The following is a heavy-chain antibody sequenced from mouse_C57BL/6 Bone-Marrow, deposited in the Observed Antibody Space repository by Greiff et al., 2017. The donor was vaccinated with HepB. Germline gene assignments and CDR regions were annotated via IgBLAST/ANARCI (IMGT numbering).Heavy chain of an antibody. V-gene: IGHV5-2*01. CDR3: ARPFLTSAWFAY. CDR2: INSDGGST. D-gene: IGHD1-1*01. CDR1: EYEFPSHD. Sequence: EVQRVESGGGLVQPGESLKLSCESNEYEFPSHDMSWVRKTPEKRLELVAAINSDGGSTYYPDTMERRFTISRDNTKKTLYLQMSSLRSEDTALYYCARPFLTSAWFAYWGQGTLVTVSA. J-gene: IGHJ3*01.